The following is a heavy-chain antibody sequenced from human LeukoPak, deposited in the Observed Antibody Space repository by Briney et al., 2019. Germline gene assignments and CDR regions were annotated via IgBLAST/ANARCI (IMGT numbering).Heavy chain of an antibody. CDR3: ARGITIFGVVIPFDY. Sequence: ASVKVSCKASGYTFTSYGISWVRQAPGQGLEWMGWISAYNGNTNYAQKLQGRVTMTTDTSTSTAYMELRSLRSDDTAVYYCARGITIFGVVIPFDYWGQGTLVTVSS. V-gene: IGHV1-18*01. D-gene: IGHD3-3*01. J-gene: IGHJ4*02. CDR2: ISAYNGNT. CDR1: GYTFTSYG.